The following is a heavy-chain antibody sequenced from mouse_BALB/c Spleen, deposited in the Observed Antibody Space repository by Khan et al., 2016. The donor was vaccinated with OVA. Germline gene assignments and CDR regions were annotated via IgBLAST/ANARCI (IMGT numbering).Heavy chain of an antibody. D-gene: IGHD2-12*01. V-gene: IGHV1S134*01. J-gene: IGHJ2*01. CDR3: TTAYYRYYFDY. CDR1: GSTFTSFG. Sequence: EVQLVESGAELGRPGSSVKLSCKTSGSTFTSFGIKWVKQRPGQGLQWIGYIYPGNGYTEYNEKFQGKAILTSDTSSSTAYRQLRSLTSEDSAIYFCTTAYYRYYFDYWGQGTTLTVSS. CDR2: IYPGNGYT.